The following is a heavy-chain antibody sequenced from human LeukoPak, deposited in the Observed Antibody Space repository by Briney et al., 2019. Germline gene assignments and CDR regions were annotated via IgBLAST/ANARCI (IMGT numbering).Heavy chain of an antibody. V-gene: IGHV3-21*01. CDR1: GFTFSTYS. CDR2: ISSSSTYI. Sequence: PGGTLRLSCAAPGFTFSTYSMNWVRQAPGKGLEWVSSISSSSTYIYYADSVKGRFTISRDNAKNSLYLQMNSLRVEDTAVYYCARESDHYDSSGYYQGWFDPWGQGTLVTVSS. D-gene: IGHD3-22*01. CDR3: ARESDHYDSSGYYQGWFDP. J-gene: IGHJ5*02.